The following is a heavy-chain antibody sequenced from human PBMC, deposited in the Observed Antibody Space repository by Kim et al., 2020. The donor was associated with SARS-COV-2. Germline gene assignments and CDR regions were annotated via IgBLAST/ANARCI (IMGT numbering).Heavy chain of an antibody. CDR1: GGSISSSSYY. CDR3: ARGSEQQLFRGAFDI. V-gene: IGHV4-39*01. Sequence: SETLSLTCTVSGGSISSSSYYWGWIRQPPGKGLEWIGSIYYSGSTYYNPSLKSRVTISVDTSKNQFSLKLSSVTAADTAVYYCARGSEQQLFRGAFDIWGQGTMVTVSS. CDR2: IYYSGST. J-gene: IGHJ3*02. D-gene: IGHD6-13*01.